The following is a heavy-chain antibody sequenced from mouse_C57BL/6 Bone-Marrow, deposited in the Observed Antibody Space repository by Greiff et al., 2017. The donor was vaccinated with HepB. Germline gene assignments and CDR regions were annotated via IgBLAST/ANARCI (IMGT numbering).Heavy chain of an antibody. CDR2: IYPGSGST. D-gene: IGHD2-4*01. J-gene: IGHJ1*03. CDR3: ANDSWYFDV. V-gene: IGHV1-55*01. CDR1: GYTFTSYW. Sequence: VQLQQPGAELVKPGASVKMSCKASGYTFTSYWITWVKQRPGQGLEWIGDIYPGSGSTNYNEKFKGKATLTADKSSSTAYMELRSLTSEDSAVYFCANDSWYFDVWGTGTTVTVSS.